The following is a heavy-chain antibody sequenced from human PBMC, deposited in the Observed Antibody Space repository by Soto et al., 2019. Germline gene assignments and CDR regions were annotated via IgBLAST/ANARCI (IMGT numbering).Heavy chain of an antibody. CDR2: ISGSGGST. Sequence: EVQLLESGGGLVQPGGSLRLSCAASGFTFSSYAMSWVRQAPGKGLEWVSAISGSGGSTYYADSVKGRFTISRDDSKNPLYLQMNSLSAEDTAVYYCAKEVEYYDFWSGYYTSNYYYYMDVWGKGTTVTVSS. CDR3: AKEVEYYDFWSGYYTSNYYYYMDV. D-gene: IGHD3-3*01. V-gene: IGHV3-23*01. CDR1: GFTFSSYA. J-gene: IGHJ6*03.